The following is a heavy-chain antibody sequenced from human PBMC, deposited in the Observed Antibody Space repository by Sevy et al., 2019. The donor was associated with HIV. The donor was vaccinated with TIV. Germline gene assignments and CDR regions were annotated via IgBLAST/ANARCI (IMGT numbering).Heavy chain of an antibody. CDR3: VRVSFRNYFDH. CDR2: INPNSGGT. J-gene: IGHJ4*02. CDR1: GYIFIDYY. V-gene: IGHV1-2*06. Sequence: ASVKVSCKASGYIFIDYYMHWVRQAPGQGLEWMGRINPNSGGTNYTQKFQGRVTMTRDTSITTVYMELSSLRSDDTAVYYCVRVSFRNYFDHLGQGTMVTVSS.